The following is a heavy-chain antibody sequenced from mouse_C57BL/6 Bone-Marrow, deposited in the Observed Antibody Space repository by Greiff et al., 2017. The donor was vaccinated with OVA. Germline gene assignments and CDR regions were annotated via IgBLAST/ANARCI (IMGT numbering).Heavy chain of an antibody. CDR3: ARENYKGWFAY. V-gene: IGHV1-64*01. J-gene: IGHJ3*01. CDR1: GYTFTSYW. CDR2: IHPNSGST. Sequence: QVQLQQSGAELVKPGASVKLSCKASGYTFTSYWMHWVKQRPGQGLEWIGMIHPNSGSTNYNEKFTSKATLTVDKSSSTAYMQLSSLTSEDSAIYYCARENYKGWFAYWGQETLVTVSA. D-gene: IGHD2-12*01.